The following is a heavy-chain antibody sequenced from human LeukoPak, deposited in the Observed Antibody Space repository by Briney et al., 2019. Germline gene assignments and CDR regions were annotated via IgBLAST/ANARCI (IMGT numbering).Heavy chain of an antibody. J-gene: IGHJ4*02. CDR3: AKDLERWSTPIDY. CDR1: GFTFSSYA. Sequence: PGGSLRLSCAASGFTFSSYAMSWVRQAPGKGLGWVSAISGSGGSTYYADSVKGRFTISRDNSKNTLYLQMNSLRAEDTAVYYRAKDLERWSTPIDYWGQGTLVTVSS. CDR2: ISGSGGST. D-gene: IGHD4-23*01. V-gene: IGHV3-23*01.